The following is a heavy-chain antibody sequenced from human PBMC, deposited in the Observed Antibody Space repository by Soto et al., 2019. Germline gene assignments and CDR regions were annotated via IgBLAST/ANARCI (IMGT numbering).Heavy chain of an antibody. D-gene: IGHD4-17*01. CDR2: IIPILGIA. CDR3: ARDLPSTVTTPVYFDY. Sequence: QVQLVQSGAEVKKPGSSVKVSCKASGGTFSSYTISWVRQAPGQGLEWMGRIIPILGIANYAQKFQGRVTITADESTSTAYMELSSLRSEDTAVYYCARDLPSTVTTPVYFDYWGQGTLVTVSS. CDR1: GGTFSSYT. J-gene: IGHJ4*02. V-gene: IGHV1-69*08.